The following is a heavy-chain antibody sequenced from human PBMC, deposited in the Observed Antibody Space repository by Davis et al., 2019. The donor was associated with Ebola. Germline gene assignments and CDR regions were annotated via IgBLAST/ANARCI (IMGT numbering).Heavy chain of an antibody. CDR3: ARVYSGYD. V-gene: IGHV3-21*01. CDR1: GFTFDVYT. Sequence: GESLKISCAASGFTFDVYTMNWVRQGPGKGLEWVASISNGGAYIFYADSVKGRFTISGDNAKKFLYLQMDRLRVEDTGTYFCARVYSGYDWGQGTQVVVSS. D-gene: IGHD5-12*01. CDR2: ISNGGAYI. J-gene: IGHJ4*02.